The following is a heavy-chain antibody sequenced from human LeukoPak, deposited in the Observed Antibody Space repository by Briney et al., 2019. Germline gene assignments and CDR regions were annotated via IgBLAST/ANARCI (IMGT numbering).Heavy chain of an antibody. V-gene: IGHV3-48*03. Sequence: GGSLRLSCVVSGFTFSSYEMNWLREAPGKGLEWVSYISSSDSTIHYTHTVKPRFTISRHNAKNSLYLQMNSLRAEDTAVYYCAGGDTAMAHYWGQGSLVTVSS. CDR3: AGGDTAMAHY. CDR1: GFTFSSYE. D-gene: IGHD5-18*01. J-gene: IGHJ4*02. CDR2: ISSSDSTI.